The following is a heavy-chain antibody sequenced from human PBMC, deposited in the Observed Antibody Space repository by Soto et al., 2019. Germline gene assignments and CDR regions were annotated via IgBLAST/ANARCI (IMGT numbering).Heavy chain of an antibody. V-gene: IGHV4-59*01. CDR2: IHNSGTS. CDR1: GDTSTSYY. CDR3: ARDFYDSVGYTWFDS. J-gene: IGHJ5*01. D-gene: IGHD3-22*01. Sequence: SETLSLTCTVSGDTSTSYYWGWIRQAPGKGLEWIGHIHNSGTSTHNPSLNGRVTISIDMSKKQFSLKLTSLTSADTAVYYCARDFYDSVGYTWFDSWSQGALVTVSS.